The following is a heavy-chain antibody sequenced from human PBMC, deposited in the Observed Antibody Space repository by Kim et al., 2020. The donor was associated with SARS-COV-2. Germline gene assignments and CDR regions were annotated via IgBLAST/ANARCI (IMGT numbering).Heavy chain of an antibody. CDR3: ARSVSFYYGMDV. J-gene: IGHJ6*02. V-gene: IGHV3-33*01. Sequence: YYADCVKGRFTISRDNSKNTLYLQMNSLRAEDTAVYYCARSVSFYYGMDVWGQGTTVTVSS.